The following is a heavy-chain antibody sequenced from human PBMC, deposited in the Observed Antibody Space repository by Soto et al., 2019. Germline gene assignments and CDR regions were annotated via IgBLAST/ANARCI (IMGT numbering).Heavy chain of an antibody. V-gene: IGHV3-30-3*01. D-gene: IGHD5-12*01. CDR2: ISYDGSNK. CDR1: GFTFSSYA. CDR3: ARDFRGWLRYDY. J-gene: IGHJ4*02. Sequence: QVQLVESGGGVVQPGRSLRLSCAASGFTFSSYAMHWVRQAPGNGLEWVAVISYDGSNKYYADSVKGRFTISRDNSKNTLYLQMNSLRAEDTAVYYCARDFRGWLRYDYWGQGTLVTVSS.